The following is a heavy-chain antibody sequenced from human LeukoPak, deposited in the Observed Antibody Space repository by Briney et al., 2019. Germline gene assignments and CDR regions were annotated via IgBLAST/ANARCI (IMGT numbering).Heavy chain of an antibody. CDR3: ARHVAGWTRPCDY. V-gene: IGHV4-38-2*01. J-gene: IGHJ4*02. CDR1: GYSISSGYY. CDR2: IYHSGST. Sequence: SETLSLTCAVSGYSISSGYYWGWIRQPPGKGLEWIGSIYHSGSTYYNPSLKSRVTISVDTPKNQFSLKLSSVTAADTAVYYCARHVAGWTRPCDYWGQGTLVTVSS. D-gene: IGHD2-15*01.